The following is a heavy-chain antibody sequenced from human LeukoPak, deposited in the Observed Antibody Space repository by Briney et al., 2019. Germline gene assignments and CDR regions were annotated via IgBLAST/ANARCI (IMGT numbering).Heavy chain of an antibody. CDR1: GFTFSSYA. J-gene: IGHJ4*02. CDR3: AREGTVGSFLPFDY. D-gene: IGHD2/OR15-2a*01. V-gene: IGHV3-30*04. CDR2: ITYDGSNE. Sequence: PGGSLRLSCAASGFTFSSYAMHWVRQAPGKGLEWVAVITYDGSNEYYADSVKGRFTISRDNSKKTLYLQMNSLRAEDTAVYYCAREGTVGSFLPFDYWGQGTLVSVSS.